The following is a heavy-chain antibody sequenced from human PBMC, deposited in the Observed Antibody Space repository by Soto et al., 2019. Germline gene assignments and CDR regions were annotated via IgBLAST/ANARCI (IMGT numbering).Heavy chain of an antibody. CDR3: ARRISGSYNFDN. CDR1: GGSISSSSYH. D-gene: IGHD6-19*01. J-gene: IGHJ4*02. CDR2: IYYSGST. Sequence: QLQLQESGPGLVKPSETLSLTCTVPGGSISSSSYHWVWIRQPPGKGLEWIGNIYYSGSTYYTPSLKSRVTISVDTPKNQFSLKLSSVTAADTAVYYCARRISGSYNFDNWGQGTLVTVSS. V-gene: IGHV4-39*01.